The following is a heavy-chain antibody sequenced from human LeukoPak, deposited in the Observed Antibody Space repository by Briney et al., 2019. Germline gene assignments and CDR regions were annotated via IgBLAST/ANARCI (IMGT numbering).Heavy chain of an antibody. J-gene: IGHJ4*02. CDR2: ISWNSGSI. V-gene: IGHV3-20*04. CDR3: ARGGAARPDY. CDR1: GLTFSSFA. Sequence: GGSLRLSCAASGLTFSSFAMRWVRQAPGKGLEWASGISWNSGSIGYADSVKGRFTVSRDNAKSSLYLQMNNLRVEDTAVYYCARGGAARPDYWGQGTLVTVSS. D-gene: IGHD6-6*01.